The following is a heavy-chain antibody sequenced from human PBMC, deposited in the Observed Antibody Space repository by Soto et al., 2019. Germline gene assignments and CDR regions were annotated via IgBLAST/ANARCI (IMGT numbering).Heavy chain of an antibody. V-gene: IGHV4-30-4*01. D-gene: IGHD3-10*01. J-gene: IGHJ6*02. CDR2: IFHSGST. CDR3: ARDRYYGSGTYYNFYSGMDG. CDR1: GGSINSGDYY. Sequence: SETLSLTCTVSGGSINSGDYYWTWVRQPPGKGLEWIGNIFHSGSTYYTPSLQSRVTISLDTSKNHFSLKLSSVTPADTAVYYCARDRYYGSGTYYNFYSGMDGWGQGTTVTVSS.